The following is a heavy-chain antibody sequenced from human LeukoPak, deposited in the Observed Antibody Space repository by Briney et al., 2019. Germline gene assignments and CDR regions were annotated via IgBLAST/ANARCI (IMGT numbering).Heavy chain of an antibody. Sequence: SETLSLTCTVSGGSISSYYWSWIHQPPGKGLEWIGEINHSGSTNYNPSLKSRVTISVDTSKNQFSLKLSSVTAADTAVYYCARGPENYGDYVRYFDYWGQGTLVTVSS. CDR1: GGSISSYY. CDR2: INHSGST. V-gene: IGHV4-34*01. CDR3: ARGPENYGDYVRYFDY. D-gene: IGHD4-17*01. J-gene: IGHJ4*02.